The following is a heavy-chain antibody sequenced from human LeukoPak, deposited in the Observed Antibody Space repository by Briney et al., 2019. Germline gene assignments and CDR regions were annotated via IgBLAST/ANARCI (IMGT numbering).Heavy chain of an antibody. Sequence: VASVKVSCKVSGYTLTELSMHWVRQSPGKGLAWMGGFDPEDGETIYAQKFQGRVTMTEDTSTDTAYMELSSLRSEDTAVYYCATAATELAGFDYWGQGTLVTVSS. V-gene: IGHV1-24*01. CDR1: GYTLTELS. J-gene: IGHJ4*02. CDR2: FDPEDGET. D-gene: IGHD1-26*01. CDR3: ATAATELAGFDY.